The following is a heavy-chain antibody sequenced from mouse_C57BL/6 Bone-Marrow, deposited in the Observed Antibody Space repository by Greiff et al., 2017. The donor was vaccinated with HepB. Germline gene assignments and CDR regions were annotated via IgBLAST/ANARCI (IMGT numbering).Heavy chain of an antibody. D-gene: IGHD2-2*01. V-gene: IGHV3-6*01. CDR1: GYSITSGYY. CDR2: ISYDGSN. Sequence: ESGPGLVKPSQSLSLTCSVTGYSITSGYYWNWIRQFPGNKLEWMGYISYDGSNNYNPSLKNRISITRDTSKNQFFLKLNSVTTEDTATYYCARDPVTTHYYAMDYWGQGTSVTVSS. CDR3: ARDPVTTHYYAMDY. J-gene: IGHJ4*01.